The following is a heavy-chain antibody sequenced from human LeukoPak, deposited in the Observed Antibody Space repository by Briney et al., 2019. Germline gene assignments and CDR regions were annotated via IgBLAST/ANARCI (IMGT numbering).Heavy chain of an antibody. Sequence: PSETLSLTCTVSGGSTSSGSYYWSWIRQPAGKGLEWIGRIYTSGSTNYNPSLKSRVTISVDTSKNQFSLKLSSVTAADTAVYYCARINTMIVVAPSGGWYDAFDIWGQGTMVTVSS. CDR3: ARINTMIVVAPSGGWYDAFDI. CDR1: GGSTSSGSYY. J-gene: IGHJ3*02. D-gene: IGHD3-22*01. CDR2: IYTSGST. V-gene: IGHV4-61*02.